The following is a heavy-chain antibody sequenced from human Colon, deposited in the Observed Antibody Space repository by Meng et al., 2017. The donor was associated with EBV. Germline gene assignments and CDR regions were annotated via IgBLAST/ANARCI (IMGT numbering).Heavy chain of an antibody. CDR1: GVSISSNIR. CDR2: IDDSGST. Sequence: QGQLPESRPGLFKPSGTPSLTCGVSGVSISSNIRWTWVRQPPGKGLEWIGDIDDSGSTNYNPSLNSRISISLDKSKNHFSLKVNSVTAADTAVYYCARGKQDAWELLAYWGQGALVTVSS. CDR3: ARGKQDAWELLAY. V-gene: IGHV4-4*02. D-gene: IGHD1-26*01. J-gene: IGHJ4*02.